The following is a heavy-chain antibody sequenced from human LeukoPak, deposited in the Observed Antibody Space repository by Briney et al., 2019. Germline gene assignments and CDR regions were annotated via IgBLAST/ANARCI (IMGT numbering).Heavy chain of an antibody. D-gene: IGHD6-13*01. CDR3: ARGGMQQLVLNS. V-gene: IGHV4-34*01. J-gene: IGHJ4*02. CDR1: GGSFSGYY. Sequence: KASETLSLTCAVYGGSFSGYYWSWIRQPPGKGLEWIGEINHSGSTNYNPSLKSRVTISVDTSKNQFSLKLSSVTAADTAVYYCARGGMQQLVLNSWGQGTLVTVSS. CDR2: INHSGST.